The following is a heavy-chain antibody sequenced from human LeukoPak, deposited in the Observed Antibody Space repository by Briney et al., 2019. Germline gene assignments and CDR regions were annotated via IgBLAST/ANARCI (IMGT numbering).Heavy chain of an antibody. V-gene: IGHV1-69*13. D-gene: IGHD2-15*01. CDR1: GGTFSSYA. J-gene: IGHJ3*02. Sequence: GASVKVSCKASGGTFSSYAISWVRQAPGQGLEWMGGIIPIFGTANYAQKFQGRVTITADESTSTAYVELSSLRSEDTAVYYCARDQGPGYCSGGSCETYDAFDIWGQGTMVTVSS. CDR3: ARDQGPGYCSGGSCETYDAFDI. CDR2: IIPIFGTA.